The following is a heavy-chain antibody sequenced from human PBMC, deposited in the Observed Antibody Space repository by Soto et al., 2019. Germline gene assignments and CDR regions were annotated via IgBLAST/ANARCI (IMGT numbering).Heavy chain of an antibody. CDR2: IIPIFGTA. Sequence: QVQLVQSGAEVKKPGSSVKVSCKASGGTFSSYAISWVRQAPGQGLEWMGGIIPIFGTANYAQKFQGRVTITADESTSTAYMELRSLRSEDTAVYYCARGGDSFYYGSGSRTPRYYGMDVWGQGTTVTVSS. D-gene: IGHD3-10*01. V-gene: IGHV1-69*01. CDR3: ARGGDSFYYGSGSRTPRYYGMDV. J-gene: IGHJ6*02. CDR1: GGTFSSYA.